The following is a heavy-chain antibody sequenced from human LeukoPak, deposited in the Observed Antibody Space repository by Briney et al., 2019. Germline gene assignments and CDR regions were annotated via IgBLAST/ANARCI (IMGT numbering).Heavy chain of an antibody. D-gene: IGHD3-22*01. Sequence: SETLSLTCTFSGGSISNTSYWGWVRQPPGKGLEWIGSGSYSGNTYYNPSLKGRVTISVDTSKKRFSLMVTSVTAADTAVYYCAANYFDSNGPFFDFWGQGTLVTVSS. CDR1: GGSISNTSY. J-gene: IGHJ4*02. CDR2: GSYSGNT. V-gene: IGHV4-39*07. CDR3: AANYFDSNGPFFDF.